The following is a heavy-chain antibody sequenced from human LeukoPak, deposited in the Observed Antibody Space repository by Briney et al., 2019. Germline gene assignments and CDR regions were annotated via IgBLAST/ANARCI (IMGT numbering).Heavy chain of an antibody. CDR2: INSGSTYI. CDR3: ARVSLRNNYGSGSYDY. CDR1: GFTFSSYN. Sequence: GGSLRLSCAASGFTFSSYNMNWVRQAPGKGLEWVSSINSGSTYINYADSVKGRFTISRDNAENSLYLQMSSLRAEDTAVYYCARVSLRNNYGSGSYDYWGQGALVTVSS. V-gene: IGHV3-21*01. D-gene: IGHD3-10*01. J-gene: IGHJ4*02.